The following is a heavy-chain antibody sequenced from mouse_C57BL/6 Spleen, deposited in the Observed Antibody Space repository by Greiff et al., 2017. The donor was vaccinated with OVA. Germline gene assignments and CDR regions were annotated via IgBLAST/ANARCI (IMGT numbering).Heavy chain of an antibody. D-gene: IGHD2-4*01. J-gene: IGHJ2*01. Sequence: ESGPGLVKPSQSLSLTCSVTGYSITSGYYWNWIRQFPGNKLEWMGYISYDGSNNYNPSLKNRISITRDTSKNQFFLKLNSVTTEDTATYYCAREGAYYDYDSGYFDYWGQGTTLTVSS. V-gene: IGHV3-6*01. CDR3: AREGAYYDYDSGYFDY. CDR1: GYSITSGYY. CDR2: ISYDGSN.